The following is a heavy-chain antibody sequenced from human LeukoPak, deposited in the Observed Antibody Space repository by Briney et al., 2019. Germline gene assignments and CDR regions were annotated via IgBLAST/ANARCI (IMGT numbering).Heavy chain of an antibody. D-gene: IGHD2-2*01. J-gene: IGHJ6*02. CDR1: GFTFDDYA. Sequence: GRSLRLSCAASGFTFDDYAMHWVRQAPGKGLEWVSGISWNSGSIGYADSVKGRFTISRDNAKNSLYLQMNSLRAEDTALYYCAKDTLYCSSTSCQSFFYGMDVWGQGTTVTVSS. CDR3: AKDTLYCSSTSCQSFFYGMDV. CDR2: ISWNSGSI. V-gene: IGHV3-9*01.